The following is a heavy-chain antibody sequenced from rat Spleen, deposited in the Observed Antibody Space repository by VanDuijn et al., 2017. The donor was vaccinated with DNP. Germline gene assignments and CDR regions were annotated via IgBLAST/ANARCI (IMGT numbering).Heavy chain of an antibody. D-gene: IGHD1-7*01. J-gene: IGHJ2*01. V-gene: IGHV3-1*01. CDR2: ISYSGGT. CDR1: GYSIISSF. Sequence: DVHLQESGPGLVKTSQSLSLTCSVTGYSIISSFRWNWIRKFPGNKLEYIGHISYSGGTNYNPSLKSRISITRDTSKNHFFLHLNSVTTEDTATYYCARWTRYFDYWGQGVMVTVSS. CDR3: ARWTRYFDY.